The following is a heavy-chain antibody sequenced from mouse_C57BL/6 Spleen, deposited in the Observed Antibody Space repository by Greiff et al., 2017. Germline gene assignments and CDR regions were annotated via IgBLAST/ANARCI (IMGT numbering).Heavy chain of an antibody. CDR3: ARSGYDYDWYFDV. Sequence: QVQLKESGAELVKPGASVKISCKVSGYAFSSYWMNWVKQRPGKGLEWIGQIYPGDGDTNYNGKFKGKATLTADKSSSTAYMQLSSLTSEDSAVYFCARSGYDYDWYFDVWGTGTTVTVSS. CDR1: GYAFSSYW. J-gene: IGHJ1*03. V-gene: IGHV1-80*01. D-gene: IGHD2-4*01. CDR2: IYPGDGDT.